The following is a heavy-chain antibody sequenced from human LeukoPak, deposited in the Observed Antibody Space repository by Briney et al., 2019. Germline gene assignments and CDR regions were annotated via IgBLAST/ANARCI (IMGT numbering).Heavy chain of an antibody. D-gene: IGHD1/OR15-1a*01. V-gene: IGHV5-51*01. CDR2: IYPGDSDT. J-gene: IGHJ4*02. Sequence: GESLKISCRGSGYRFSNYWISWVRQMPGEGPEWMGIIYPGDSDTRYSPSFQGQVTISADKSISTAYLQWSSLKASDTAMYYCATSESQTRFDFWGQGTLVTVSS. CDR3: ATSESQTRFDF. CDR1: GYRFSNYW.